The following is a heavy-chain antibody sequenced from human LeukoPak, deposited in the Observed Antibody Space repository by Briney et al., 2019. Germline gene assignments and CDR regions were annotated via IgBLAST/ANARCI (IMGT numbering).Heavy chain of an antibody. CDR2: VSPNSANT. Sequence: ASVKVSCKASGYTFTSYDVNWVRQATGQGVEWMGWVSPNSANTAYAQKFQGRVTMTRNTSISTAYMELSSLRSEDTAVYYCAIKLSSRGYWGQGTLVTVSS. D-gene: IGHD2-2*01. CDR1: GYTFTSYD. CDR3: AIKLSSRGY. V-gene: IGHV1-8*01. J-gene: IGHJ4*02.